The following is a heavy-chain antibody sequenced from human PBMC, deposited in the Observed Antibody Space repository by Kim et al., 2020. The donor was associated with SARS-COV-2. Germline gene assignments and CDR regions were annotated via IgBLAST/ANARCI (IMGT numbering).Heavy chain of an antibody. V-gene: IGHV3-33*05. CDR1: GFTFSNYG. CDR3: ATEHRWCGTPNCEGAFEI. CDR2: VPYDGGDK. Sequence: GGSLRLSCAASGFTFSNYGIHWVRQAPGKGLEWVAVVPYDGGDKHYGDSVKGRFTISRDNSKKTVNLQMNSLRAEDTAVYYCATEHRWCGTPNCEGAFEIWGQGTMVTVSS. D-gene: IGHD2-8*01. J-gene: IGHJ3*02.